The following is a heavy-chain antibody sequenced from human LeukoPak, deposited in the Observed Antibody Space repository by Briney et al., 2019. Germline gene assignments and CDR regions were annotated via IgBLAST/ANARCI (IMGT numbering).Heavy chain of an antibody. D-gene: IGHD3-22*01. CDR1: GFTFTSFS. V-gene: IGHV3-21*01. Sequence: GGSLRLSCAASGFTFTSFSMTWVRQAPGKGLEWVSSISDTATDIYYADSVKGRFTISRDNAKNSLYLQMNSLRAEDTAVYYCAKDRFDYDSSGYPYDIWGQGTMVTVSS. CDR2: ISDTATDI. J-gene: IGHJ3*02. CDR3: AKDRFDYDSSGYPYDI.